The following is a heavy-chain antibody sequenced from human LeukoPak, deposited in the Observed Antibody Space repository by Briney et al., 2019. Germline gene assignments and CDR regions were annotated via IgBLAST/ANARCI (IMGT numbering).Heavy chain of an antibody. D-gene: IGHD3-3*01. J-gene: IGHJ6*03. V-gene: IGHV4-39*01. CDR2: IYYSGST. Sequence: SETLSLTCTVSGGSISSSSYYWGWIRQPPGKGLEWIGSIYYSGSTYYNPSLKSRVTISVDTSKNQFSLKLSSVTAADTAVYYCARHWYDFVLGPGYYYYMDVWGKGTTVTVSS. CDR1: GGSISSSSYY. CDR3: ARHWYDFVLGPGYYYYMDV.